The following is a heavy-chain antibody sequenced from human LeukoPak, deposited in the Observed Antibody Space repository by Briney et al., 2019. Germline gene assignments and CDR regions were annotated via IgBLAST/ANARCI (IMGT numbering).Heavy chain of an antibody. Sequence: ASVTVSCKASVYTFTSYAMHWVRQAPGQRLEWMGWINAGNGNTKYSQKFPGRVTITRDTSASTACMELSRLRSEDTAVYYCARDRGYSSSFDDYWGQGTLVTVSS. CDR1: VYTFTSYA. CDR2: INAGNGNT. D-gene: IGHD6-13*01. CDR3: ARDRGYSSSFDDY. J-gene: IGHJ4*02. V-gene: IGHV1-3*01.